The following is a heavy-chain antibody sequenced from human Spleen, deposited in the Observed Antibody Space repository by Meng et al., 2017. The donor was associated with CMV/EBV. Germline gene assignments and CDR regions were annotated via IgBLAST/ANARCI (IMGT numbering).Heavy chain of an antibody. CDR3: ARQSERWLQFGY. V-gene: IGHV1-2*02. Sequence: CEASVYTFTGYYMHWVRQAPGQGLEWMGWINPKSGDTNYAQKFQGRVTMTRDTSVSTAYIALSRLRSDDTAVYYCARQSERWLQFGYWGQGTLVTVSS. CDR2: INPKSGDT. D-gene: IGHD5-24*01. J-gene: IGHJ4*02. CDR1: VYTFTGYY.